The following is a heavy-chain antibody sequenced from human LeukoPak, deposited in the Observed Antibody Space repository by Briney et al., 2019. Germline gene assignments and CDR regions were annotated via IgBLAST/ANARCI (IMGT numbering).Heavy chain of an antibody. Sequence: SETLSLTCAVYGGSFSGYYWSWIRQPPGKGLEWIGEINHSGSTNYNPSLKGRVTISVDTSKNQFSLKLSSVTAADTAVYYCARGGRYSSGWYFNYWGQGTLVTVSS. J-gene: IGHJ4*02. D-gene: IGHD6-19*01. V-gene: IGHV4-34*01. CDR2: INHSGST. CDR1: GGSFSGYY. CDR3: ARGGRYSSGWYFNY.